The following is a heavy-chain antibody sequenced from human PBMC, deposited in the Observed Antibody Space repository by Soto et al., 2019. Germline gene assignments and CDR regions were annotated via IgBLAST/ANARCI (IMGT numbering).Heavy chain of an antibody. D-gene: IGHD3-22*01. Sequence: ASVKVSCKASGYTFTSCAIHWVRQAPGQRLEWMGWINAGNGNTKYSQKFQGRVTITRDTSASTAYMELSSLRSEDTAVYYCARDTLYDSSGYYYVGYNWFDPWGQGTLVTVSS. CDR2: INAGNGNT. V-gene: IGHV1-3*01. J-gene: IGHJ5*02. CDR3: ARDTLYDSSGYYYVGYNWFDP. CDR1: GYTFTSCA.